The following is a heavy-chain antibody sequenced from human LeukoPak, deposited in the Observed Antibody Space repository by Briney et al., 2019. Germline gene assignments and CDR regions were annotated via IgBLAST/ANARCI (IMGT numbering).Heavy chain of an antibody. CDR1: GFTFSSYW. J-gene: IGHJ4*02. V-gene: IGHV3-7*01. CDR2: IKQDGSEK. CDR3: ARVEYDFWSGYYSWYFDY. D-gene: IGHD3-3*01. Sequence: GGSLRLSCAASGFTFSSYWMSWVRQAPGKGLEWVANIKQDGSEKYYVDSVKGRFTISRDNAKNSLYLQMNSLRAEDTAVYYCARVEYDFWSGYYSWYFDYSGQGTLVTVSS.